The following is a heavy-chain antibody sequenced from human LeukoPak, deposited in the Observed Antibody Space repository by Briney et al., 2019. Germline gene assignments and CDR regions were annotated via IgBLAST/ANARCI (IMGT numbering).Heavy chain of an antibody. D-gene: IGHD1-26*01. Sequence: SETLSLTCTVSGGSISSYYWSWIRQPPGKGLEWIGYIYYSGSTNYNPSLKSRVTISVDTSKNQFSLKLSSVTAADTAVYYCASGAVGATAHNWFDPWGQGTLVTVSS. J-gene: IGHJ5*02. CDR1: GGSISSYY. V-gene: IGHV4-59*12. CDR2: IYYSGST. CDR3: ASGAVGATAHNWFDP.